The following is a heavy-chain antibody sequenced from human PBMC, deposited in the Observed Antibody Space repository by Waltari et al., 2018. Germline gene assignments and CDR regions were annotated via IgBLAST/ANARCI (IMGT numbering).Heavy chain of an antibody. J-gene: IGHJ4*02. V-gene: IGHV1-2*02. CDR2: MGPKTGAT. D-gene: IGHD1-26*01. CDR1: GYTFTASY. Sequence: QVQLLQSETEVKKPGASVTVSCKASGYTFTASYIHWVRQTPGQGLEWMGWMGPKTGATNYAQKFQGRVTMTRDTSISTAYMELSRLTFDDTAVYYCARGGGQWVFYDYWGQGTLVTVAS. CDR3: ARGGGQWVFYDY.